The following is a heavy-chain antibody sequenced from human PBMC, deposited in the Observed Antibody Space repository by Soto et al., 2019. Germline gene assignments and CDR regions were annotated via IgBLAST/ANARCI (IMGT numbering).Heavy chain of an antibody. CDR3: ARGRVGEGH. CDR1: GGSISSGGYY. CDR2: IYYSGST. Sequence: QVQLQESGPGLVKPSQTLSLTCTVSGGSISSGGYYWSWIRQHPGKGLEWIGYIYYSGSTYYNPSPKSRVTIAGDTSKNQFSPKGSSVAAADTCVYCCARGRVGEGHWGQGTLVTVSS. J-gene: IGHJ4*02. D-gene: IGHD3-10*01. V-gene: IGHV4-31*03.